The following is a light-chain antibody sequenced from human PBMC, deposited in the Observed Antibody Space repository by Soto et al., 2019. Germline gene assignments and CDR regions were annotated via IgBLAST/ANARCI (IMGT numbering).Light chain of an antibody. J-gene: IGKJ4*01. CDR2: AAS. CDR3: QQYNNWPLT. CDR1: QSFRSN. Sequence: EIVMTQSPATLSVSPGERATLSCRASQSFRSNLAWYQQKPGQAPRLLIYAASTRATGIPARFSGSGSGTEFTLTISSLQSEDFAVYYCQQYNNWPLTFGGGTKVEIK. V-gene: IGKV3D-15*01.